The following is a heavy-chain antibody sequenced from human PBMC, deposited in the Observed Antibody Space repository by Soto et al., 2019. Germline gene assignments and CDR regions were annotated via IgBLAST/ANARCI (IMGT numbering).Heavy chain of an antibody. Sequence: SETLSLTCTVSDGSISSHYCSWIRQPPGKGLEWIGYIYYSGSTNYNPALKSRVTISVDTSKNQFSLKLNSVTPEDTAVYYCARDHLGSGYYSKDTTYYYYGMDVWGQGTTVTVSS. CDR1: DGSISSHY. CDR3: ARDHLGSGYYSKDTTYYYYGMDV. J-gene: IGHJ6*02. D-gene: IGHD3-22*01. V-gene: IGHV4-59*11. CDR2: IYYSGST.